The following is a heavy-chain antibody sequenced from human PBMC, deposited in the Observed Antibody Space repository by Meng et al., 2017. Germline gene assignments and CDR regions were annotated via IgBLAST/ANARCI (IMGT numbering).Heavy chain of an antibody. CDR1: GHSFTAYY. J-gene: IGHJ4*02. D-gene: IGHD4-23*01. V-gene: IGHV1-2*06. CDR3: ARVDGGNYLFDY. Sequence: QVQLVQSGADVKKPGASVKVSCKASGHSFTAYYMHWVRQAPGQGLEWMGRINPNSGGTDSAQKFQGRVTMTRDTSISTAYMELYRLTSDDTAVYYCARVDGGNYLFDYWGQGTLVTVSS. CDR2: INPNSGGT.